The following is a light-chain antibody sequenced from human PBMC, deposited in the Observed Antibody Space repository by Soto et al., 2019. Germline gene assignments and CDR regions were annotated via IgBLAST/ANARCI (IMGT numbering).Light chain of an antibody. Sequence: EIVLTQSPGTLSLSLGERATLSCRASQSVSSSYLAWYQQKPGQAPRHLIYAASSRATGIPDRFSGSGSGTDFTLTSSRLEPEDSAVYYCQKYGSAPTFGGGTKVEIK. J-gene: IGKJ4*01. CDR3: QKYGSAPT. V-gene: IGKV3-20*01. CDR1: QSVSSSY. CDR2: AAS.